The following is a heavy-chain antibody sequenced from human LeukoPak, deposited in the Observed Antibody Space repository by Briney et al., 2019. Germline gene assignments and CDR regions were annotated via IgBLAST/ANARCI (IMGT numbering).Heavy chain of an antibody. J-gene: IGHJ5*02. CDR3: ARDGYDNWFDP. CDR1: GGSISSSNW. V-gene: IGHV4-4*02. D-gene: IGHD5-12*01. CDR2: IYYSGNT. Sequence: SGTLSLTCAVSGGSISSSNWWSWVRQPPGKGLEWIGYIYYSGNTNYNPSLKSRVTISEDTSKNQFSLILSSVTAADTAVYYCARDGYDNWFDPWGQGTLVTVSS.